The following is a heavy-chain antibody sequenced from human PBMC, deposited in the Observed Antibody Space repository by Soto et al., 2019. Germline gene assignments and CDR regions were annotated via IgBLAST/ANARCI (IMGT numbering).Heavy chain of an antibody. CDR3: ARQAGYYDYIWGSYRFPYFDY. J-gene: IGHJ4*02. D-gene: IGHD3-16*02. Sequence: SETLSLTCTVSDDSISTYYWGWIRQPPGKGLEWIGYIFYTGTTKYNPSLKSRVTISLDTSKNQFSLKLSSVTAADTAVYYCARQAGYYDYIWGSYRFPYFDYWGQGTLVTVSS. CDR1: DDSISTYY. CDR2: IFYTGTT. V-gene: IGHV4-59*08.